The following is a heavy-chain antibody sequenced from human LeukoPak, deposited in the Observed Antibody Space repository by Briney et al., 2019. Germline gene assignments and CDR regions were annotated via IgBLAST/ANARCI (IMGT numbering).Heavy chain of an antibody. V-gene: IGHV3-21*01. CDR3: ARDKPRDGDYDFDY. J-gene: IGHJ4*02. CDR2: ISSSSSDI. D-gene: IGHD4-17*01. CDR1: GFTFSSYS. Sequence: GGSLRLSCAASGFTFSSYSMSWVRQAPGKGLEWVSSISSSSSDIYYADSVKGRFTISRDNAKNSLYLQMNSLRAEDTAVYYCARDKPRDGDYDFDYWGQGTLVTVSS.